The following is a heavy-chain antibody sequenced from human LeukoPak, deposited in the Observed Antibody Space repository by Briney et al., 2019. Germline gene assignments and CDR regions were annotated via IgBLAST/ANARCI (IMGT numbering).Heavy chain of an antibody. Sequence: SETLSLTCAVYGGSFSGYYWSWIRQPPGKGLEWIGEINHSGSTNYNPSLKSRVTISVDTSKNQFSLKLSSVTAADTAVYYCARGASGYYRQDWFGPWGQGTLVTVSS. CDR2: INHSGST. J-gene: IGHJ5*02. CDR3: ARGASGYYRQDWFGP. D-gene: IGHD3-22*01. CDR1: GGSFSGYY. V-gene: IGHV4-34*01.